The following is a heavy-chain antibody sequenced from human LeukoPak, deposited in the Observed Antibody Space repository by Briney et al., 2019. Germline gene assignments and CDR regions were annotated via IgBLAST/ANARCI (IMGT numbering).Heavy chain of an antibody. D-gene: IGHD3-10*01. CDR1: GYSFTSYW. CDR3: ARSYYYGSGQSYYYYMDV. CDR2: IYPGDSDT. J-gene: IGHJ6*03. V-gene: IGHV5-51*01. Sequence: GESLQISCKGSGYSFTSYWIGWVRQMPGKGLEWMGIIYPGDSDTRYSPSFQGQVTISADKSISTAYLQWSSLKASDTAMYYCARSYYYGSGQSYYYYMDVWGKGTTVTVSS.